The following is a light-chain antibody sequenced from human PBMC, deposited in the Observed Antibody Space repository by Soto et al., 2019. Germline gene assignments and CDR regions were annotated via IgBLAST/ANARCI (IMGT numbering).Light chain of an antibody. CDR1: SSDVGGYNY. CDR2: EVS. Sequence: ALTQPPSASGSPGQSVTISCTGTSSDVGGYNYVSWYQQHPGKAPKLMIYEVSKRPSGVPDRFSGSKSGNTASLTVSGLQAEDEADYYCSSYAGSNNWVFGGGTKLTVL. J-gene: IGLJ3*02. CDR3: SSYAGSNNWV. V-gene: IGLV2-8*01.